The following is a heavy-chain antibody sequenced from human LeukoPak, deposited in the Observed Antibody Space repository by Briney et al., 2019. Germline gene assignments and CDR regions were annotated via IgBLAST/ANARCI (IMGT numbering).Heavy chain of an antibody. CDR1: GYSFSSYW. D-gene: IGHD3-10*01. J-gene: IGHJ4*02. CDR3: ARNRGDNTFDY. CDR2: IYPGESDT. Sequence: GESLKISCKGSGYSFSSYWIGWARQMPGKGLEWMGFIYPGESDTRYSPSFQGQVTISADKSISTAYLQWRSLKASDTAMYYCARNRGDNTFDYWGQGILVTVSS. V-gene: IGHV5-51*01.